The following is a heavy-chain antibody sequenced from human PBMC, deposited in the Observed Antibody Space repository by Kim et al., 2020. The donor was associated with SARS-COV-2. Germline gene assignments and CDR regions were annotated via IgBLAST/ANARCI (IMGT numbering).Heavy chain of an antibody. D-gene: IGHD6-13*01. CDR2: INHSGST. J-gene: IGHJ5*02. CDR3: ARGSYSSSWNPLHWFDP. Sequence: SETLSLTCAVYGGSFSGYYWSWIRQPPGKGLEWIGEINHSGSTNYNPSLKSRVTISVDTSKNQFSLKLSSVTAADTAVYYCARGSYSSSWNPLHWFDPWGQGTLVTVSS. V-gene: IGHV4-34*01. CDR1: GGSFSGYY.